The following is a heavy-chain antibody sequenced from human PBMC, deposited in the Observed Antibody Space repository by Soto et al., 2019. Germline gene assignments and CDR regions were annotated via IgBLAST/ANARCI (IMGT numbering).Heavy chain of an antibody. CDR2: ISYDGSNK. D-gene: IGHD3-10*01. CDR3: AREPNESHYYDAFDI. Sequence: PGGSLRLSCASSGVTFSSYAMHWVLQAPVKGLEWVAVISYDGSNKYYADSVKGRFTISRDNSRNTLYLQMNSLRAEDTAVYYCAREPNESHYYDAFDIWGQGTMVTVSS. V-gene: IGHV3-30-3*01. J-gene: IGHJ3*02. CDR1: GVTFSSYA.